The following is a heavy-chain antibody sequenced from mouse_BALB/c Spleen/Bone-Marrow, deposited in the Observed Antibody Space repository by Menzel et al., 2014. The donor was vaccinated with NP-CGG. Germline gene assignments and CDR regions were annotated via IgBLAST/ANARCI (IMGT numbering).Heavy chain of an antibody. CDR1: GFAFSSYD. J-gene: IGHJ3*02. CDR2: ISSGGGST. CDR3: ARQILRGFGY. Sequence: EVKLVESGGGLVKPGGSLKLSRAASGFAFSSYDMSWVRQTPEKRLEWVAYISSGGGSTYYADTVKGRFTISRDNAKNTLYLQMSSMKSEDTAMYYCARQILRGFGYWGQGTPVTVSA. V-gene: IGHV5-12-1*01. D-gene: IGHD1-1*01.